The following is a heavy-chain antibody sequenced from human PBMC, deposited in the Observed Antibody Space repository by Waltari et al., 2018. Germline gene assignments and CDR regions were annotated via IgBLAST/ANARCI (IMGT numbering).Heavy chain of an antibody. CDR1: GFTFSSST. CDR2: ISTSSSYI. CDR3: ARGRFCSGGSCHHYFDY. J-gene: IGHJ4*02. V-gene: IGHV3-21*01. D-gene: IGHD2-15*01. Sequence: EVQLVESGGGLVKPGGSLRLSCAASGFTFSSSTLNWVRQAPGKGLEWVSSISTSSSYIYYADSVKGRFTISRDNAKNSLYLQMNSLRAEDTAVYYCARGRFCSGGSCHHYFDYWGQGTLVTVSS.